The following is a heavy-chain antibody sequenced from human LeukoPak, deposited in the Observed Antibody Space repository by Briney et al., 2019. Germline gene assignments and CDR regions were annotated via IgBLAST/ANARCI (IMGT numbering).Heavy chain of an antibody. CDR1: GYTFISYA. J-gene: IGHJ4*02. D-gene: IGHD2-2*01. CDR2: INAGNGDT. CDR3: ARGGESTWMDY. Sequence: ASVKVSCKASGYTFISYAIHWVRQAPGQRLEWMGWINAGNGDTQYSQKFHGRITITRDTSASTAYMELSSLRFEDTAVYYCARGGESTWMDYWGQGTLVIVSS. V-gene: IGHV1-3*01.